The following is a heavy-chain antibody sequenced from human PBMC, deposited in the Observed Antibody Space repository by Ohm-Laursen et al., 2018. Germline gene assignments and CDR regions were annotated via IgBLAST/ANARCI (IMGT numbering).Heavy chain of an antibody. CDR1: GDSISAHY. J-gene: IGHJ4*02. CDR2: IHHTGYT. Sequence: SETLSLTCSVSGDSISAHYWSWIRQPPGKGLEWIGYIHHTGYTTYNPSLKSRVTISVDTSKNQFSLKLSSVTAADTAVYYCARGALAYWGQGILVTVSS. V-gene: IGHV4-59*08. CDR3: ARGALAY.